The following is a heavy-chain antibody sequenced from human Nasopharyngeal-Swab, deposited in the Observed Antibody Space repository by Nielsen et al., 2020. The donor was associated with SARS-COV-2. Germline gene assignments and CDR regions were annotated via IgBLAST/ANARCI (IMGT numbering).Heavy chain of an antibody. V-gene: IGHV3-23*01. CDR2: VNGNGADT. D-gene: IGHD3-9*01. J-gene: IGHJ4*02. Sequence: GASLKISCAASGFTFTSYAMNWVRQAPGKGLEWLSAVNGNGADTYYADSVKGRFTISKDNSKNTLYLHMNSLRAEDTAVYYSAKDLTGYYAPLDQWGQGVLVTVSS. CDR3: AKDLTGYYAPLDQ. CDR1: GFTFTSYA.